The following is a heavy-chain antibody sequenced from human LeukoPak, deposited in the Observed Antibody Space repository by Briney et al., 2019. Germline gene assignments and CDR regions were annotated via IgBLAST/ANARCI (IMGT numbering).Heavy chain of an antibody. V-gene: IGHV1-18*01. J-gene: IGHJ4*02. CDR1: GYSFRNDG. D-gene: IGHD2-21*02. Sequence: ASVKVSCKASGYSFRNDGISWVRQAPRQGLEWMGWISGYTGNTNQAQKLQGRVTMTTDTSTSTAYMELRSLRYDDTAVYYCVRDERDSGGGDCYYFDYWGQGTLVTVSS. CDR2: ISGYTGNT. CDR3: VRDERDSGGGDCYYFDY.